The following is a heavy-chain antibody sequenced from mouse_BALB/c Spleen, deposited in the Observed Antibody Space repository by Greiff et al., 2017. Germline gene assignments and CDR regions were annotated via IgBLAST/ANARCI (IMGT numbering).Heavy chain of an antibody. CDR1: GFTFSSFG. CDR3: ARDYGSPYYAMDY. Sequence: EVQLVESGGGLVQPGGSRKLSCAASGFTFSSFGMHWVRQAPEKGLEWVAYISSGSSTIYYADTVKGRFTISRDNPKNTLFLQMTSLRSEDTAMYYCARDYGSPYYAMDYWGQGTSVTVSS. J-gene: IGHJ4*01. D-gene: IGHD1-1*01. V-gene: IGHV5-17*02. CDR2: ISSGSSTI.